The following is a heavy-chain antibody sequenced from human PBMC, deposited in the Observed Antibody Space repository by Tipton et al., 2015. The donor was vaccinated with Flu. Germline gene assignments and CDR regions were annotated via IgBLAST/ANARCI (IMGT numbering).Heavy chain of an antibody. D-gene: IGHD2-2*01. CDR1: GGSIGSYY. CDR2: IHHTGTT. V-gene: IGHV4-59*12. J-gene: IGHJ4*02. CDR3: ARDPSLGMPDYFDS. Sequence: TLSLTCTVSGGSIGSYYWNWIRQPPGKGLEWIGNIHHTGTTYYNPSLRSRVNIIRDRSKNQFSLNLSFVTAADTAVYYCARDPSLGMPDYFDSWGQGTLVTVSS.